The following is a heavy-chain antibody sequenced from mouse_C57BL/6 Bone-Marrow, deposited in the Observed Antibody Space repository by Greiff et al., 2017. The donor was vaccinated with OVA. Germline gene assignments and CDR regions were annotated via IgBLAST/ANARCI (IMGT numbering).Heavy chain of an antibody. CDR1: GYTFTSYW. Sequence: QVQLQQPGAELVKPGASVKLSCKASGYTFTSYWTHWVKQRPGQGLEWIGMIHPNSGSTNYNVKLKSKATLTVDKSSSTAYMQLSSLSSEDSAVNFFAINYGCSYCYWYFDVWGTRATVTVSS. CDR2: IHPNSGST. J-gene: IGHJ1*03. V-gene: IGHV1-64*01. D-gene: IGHD1-1*01. CDR3: AINYGCSYCYWYFDV.